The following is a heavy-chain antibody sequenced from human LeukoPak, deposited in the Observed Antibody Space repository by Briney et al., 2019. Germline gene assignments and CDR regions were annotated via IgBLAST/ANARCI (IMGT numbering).Heavy chain of an antibody. CDR2: ISGSGGST. CDR3: AKDLLFYGDYGRDWFDP. V-gene: IGHV3-23*01. D-gene: IGHD4-17*01. CDR1: GYTFTSYG. Sequence: GASVKVSCKASGYTFTSYGISWVRQAPGKGLEWVSAISGSGGSTYYADSVKGRFTISRDNSKNTLYLQMNSLRAEDTAVYYCAKDLLFYGDYGRDWFDPWGQGTLVTVSS. J-gene: IGHJ5*02.